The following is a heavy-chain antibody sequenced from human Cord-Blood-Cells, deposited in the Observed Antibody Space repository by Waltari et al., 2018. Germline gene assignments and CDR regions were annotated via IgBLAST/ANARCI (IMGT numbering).Heavy chain of an antibody. V-gene: IGHV4-34*01. D-gene: IGHD3-3*01. CDR1: GGSFSGYY. CDR3: ARFSGVTIFGVVIMSDAFDI. Sequence: QVQLQQWGAGLLKPSETLSLTCAVYGGSFSGYYWCWIRQPPGKGLEWIGEINHSGSTNYNPSLKSRVTISVDTSKNQFSLKLSSVTAADTAVYYCARFSGVTIFGVVIMSDAFDIWGQGTMVTVSS. CDR2: INHSGST. J-gene: IGHJ3*02.